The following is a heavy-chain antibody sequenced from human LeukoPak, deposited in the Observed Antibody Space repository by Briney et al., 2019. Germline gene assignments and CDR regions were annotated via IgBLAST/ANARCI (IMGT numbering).Heavy chain of an antibody. CDR1: GFTFDDYG. D-gene: IGHD3-22*01. Sequence: GGSLRLSCAASGFTFDDYGMSWVRQAPGKGLEWVSSISSSSSYIYYVDSVKGRFTISRDNAKNSLYLQMNSLRAEDTAVYYCARGQLYYDSSGFDYWGQGTLVTVSS. CDR3: ARGQLYYDSSGFDY. J-gene: IGHJ4*02. CDR2: ISSSSSYI. V-gene: IGHV3-21*01.